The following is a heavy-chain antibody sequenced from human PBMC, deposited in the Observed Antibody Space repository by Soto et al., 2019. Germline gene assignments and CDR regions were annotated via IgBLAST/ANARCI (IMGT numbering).Heavy chain of an antibody. CDR2: INHSGST. Sequence: SETLSLTCAVYGGSFSGYYWSWIRQPPGKGLEWIGEINHSGSTNYNPSLKSRVTISVDTSKNQFSLKLSSVTAADTAVYYCAGLGYCSGGSCYSGRYFQHWGQGTLVTVSS. CDR1: GGSFSGYY. V-gene: IGHV4-34*01. J-gene: IGHJ1*01. CDR3: AGLGYCSGGSCYSGRYFQH. D-gene: IGHD2-15*01.